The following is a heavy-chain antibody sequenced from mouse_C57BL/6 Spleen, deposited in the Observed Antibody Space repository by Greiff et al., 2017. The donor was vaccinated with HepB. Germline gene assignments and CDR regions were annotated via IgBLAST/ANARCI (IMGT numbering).Heavy chain of an antibody. V-gene: IGHV1-18*01. J-gene: IGHJ2*01. Sequence: VHVKQSGPELVKPGASVKIPCKASGYTFTDYNMDWVKQSHGKSLEWIGDINPNNGGTIYNQKFKGKATLTVDKSSSTAYMELRSLTSEDTAVYYCARFYGSSPYYFDYWGQGTTLTVSS. CDR1: GYTFTDYN. D-gene: IGHD1-1*01. CDR2: INPNNGGT. CDR3: ARFYGSSPYYFDY.